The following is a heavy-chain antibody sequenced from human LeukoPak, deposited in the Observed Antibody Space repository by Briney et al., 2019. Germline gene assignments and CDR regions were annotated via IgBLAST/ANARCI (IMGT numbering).Heavy chain of an antibody. CDR3: ARDPGSSWYWTFDY. CDR1: GGSISSYY. V-gene: IGHV4-59*01. J-gene: IGHJ4*02. Sequence: PSETLSLTCTVSGGSISSYYWSWIRQPPGRGLEWIGYIYYSGSTNYNPSLKSRVTISVDTSKNQFSLTLSSVTAADTAVYYCARDPGSSWYWTFDYWGQGTLVTVSS. D-gene: IGHD6-13*01. CDR2: IYYSGST.